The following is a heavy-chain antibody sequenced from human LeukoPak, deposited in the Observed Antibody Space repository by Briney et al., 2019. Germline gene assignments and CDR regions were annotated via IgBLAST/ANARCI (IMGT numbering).Heavy chain of an antibody. CDR3: ASGREAQDY. D-gene: IGHD1-26*01. CDR2: IYHSGST. CDR1: GYSISSGYY. J-gene: IGHJ4*02. Sequence: PSETLSLTCAVSGYSISSGYYWGWIRQPPGKGLEWIGSIYHSGSTYYNPSLKSRVTISVDTSKNQFSLKLSPVTAADTAVYYCASGREAQDYWGQGTLVTVSS. V-gene: IGHV4-38-2*01.